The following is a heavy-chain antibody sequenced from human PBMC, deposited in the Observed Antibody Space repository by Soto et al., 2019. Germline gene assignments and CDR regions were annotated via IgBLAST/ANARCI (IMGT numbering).Heavy chain of an antibody. D-gene: IGHD3-22*01. CDR2: IIPIFGTA. J-gene: IGHJ4*02. CDR3: ARPGDHYYDSSGYFDY. V-gene: IGHV1-69*13. CDR1: GGTFSSYS. Sequence: SVNVSCKSSGGTFSSYSISWGRQAPGQGLEWMGGIIPIFGTANYAQKFQGRVTITADESTSTAYMELSSLRSEDTAVYYCARPGDHYYDSSGYFDYWGQGTLVTVSS.